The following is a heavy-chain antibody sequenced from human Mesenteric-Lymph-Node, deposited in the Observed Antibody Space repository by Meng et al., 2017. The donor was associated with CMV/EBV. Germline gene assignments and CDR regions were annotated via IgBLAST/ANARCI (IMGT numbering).Heavy chain of an antibody. Sequence: GESLKISCAASGFTFSSYWMSWVRQAPGKGLEWVAVISYDGSNKYYADSVKGRFTISRDNSKNTLYLQMNSLRAEDTAVYYCAKANLHGYCSSTSCHYGMDVWGQGTTVTVSS. D-gene: IGHD2-2*01. V-gene: IGHV3-30*18. J-gene: IGHJ6*02. CDR3: AKANLHGYCSSTSCHYGMDV. CDR1: GFTFSSYW. CDR2: ISYDGSNK.